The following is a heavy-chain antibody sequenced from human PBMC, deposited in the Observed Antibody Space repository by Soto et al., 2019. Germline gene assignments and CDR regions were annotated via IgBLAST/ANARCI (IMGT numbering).Heavy chain of an antibody. V-gene: IGHV4-38-2*02. D-gene: IGHD3-3*01. CDR1: NFSITSGFY. CDR3: ARDGLRSFERYGYYSGPPLDN. J-gene: IGHJ4*01. CDR2: IFHTGST. Sequence: SETLSLTCAVSNFSITSGFYWGWLRQPPGKGLEWIGSIFHTGSTYYQPSLKSRVTISLDRSKNQFSLTLRSVTAADTAVYYCARDGLRSFERYGYYSGPPLDNWGQGVLVTVSS.